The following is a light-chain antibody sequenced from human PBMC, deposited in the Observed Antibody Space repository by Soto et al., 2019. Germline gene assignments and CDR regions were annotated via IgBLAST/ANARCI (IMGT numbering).Light chain of an antibody. V-gene: IGKV3-20*01. J-gene: IGKJ3*01. CDR1: QSVSNRE. CDR2: GAS. Sequence: EILLTQSPGTLSLSLGERATLSCRASQSVSNRELAWYQQKPGQAPRLLIYGASNRATGISDRFSGSGSGTDFTLTISRLEPDDSAVYYCQQSGSSPPFIFGPGTKVEIK. CDR3: QQSGSSPPFI.